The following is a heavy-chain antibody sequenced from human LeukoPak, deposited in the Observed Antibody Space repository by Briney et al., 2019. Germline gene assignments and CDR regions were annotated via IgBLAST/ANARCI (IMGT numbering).Heavy chain of an antibody. J-gene: IGHJ4*02. D-gene: IGHD5-18*01. CDR3: AKEATDSYGRPLEG. V-gene: IGHV3-43*02. Sequence: GGSLRHSSVDPGYTFDDYARQWGRQAPGKGLEWVSIISGDGGRTYYADSVKGRFTISRDNSKNSLYLQMNSLRAEETAVYYWAKEATDSYGRPLEGGGQGTLVTVSS. CDR2: ISGDGGRT. CDR1: GYTFDDYA.